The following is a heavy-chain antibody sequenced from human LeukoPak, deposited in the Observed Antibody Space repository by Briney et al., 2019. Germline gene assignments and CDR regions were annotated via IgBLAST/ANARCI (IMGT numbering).Heavy chain of an antibody. CDR3: ARDSIVLMVYAMPNWFDP. J-gene: IGHJ5*02. V-gene: IGHV1-18*01. Sequence: EASVKVSCKASGGTFSSYAISWVRQAPGQGLEWMGWISAYNGNTNYAQKLQGRVTMTTDTSTSTAYMELRSLRSDDTAVYYCARDSIVLMVYAMPNWFDPWGQGTLVTVSS. D-gene: IGHD2-8*01. CDR1: GGTFSSYA. CDR2: ISAYNGNT.